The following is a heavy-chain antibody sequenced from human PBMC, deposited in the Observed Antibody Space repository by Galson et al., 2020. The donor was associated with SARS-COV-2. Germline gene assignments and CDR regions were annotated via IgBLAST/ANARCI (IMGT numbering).Heavy chain of an antibody. V-gene: IGHV3-33*06. Sequence: GGSLRLSCAASGFTLSSSGMLWVRQAPGKGLEWVAVLWSDGTNKYYADSVQGRFTISSDTSKNTLYLQMHSLTAEETAIYYCAKGGAVAGIRGIDYWGQGTLVTGSS. J-gene: IGHJ4*02. CDR1: GFTLSSSG. D-gene: IGHD6-19*01. CDR2: LWSDGTNK. CDR3: AKGGAVAGIRGIDY.